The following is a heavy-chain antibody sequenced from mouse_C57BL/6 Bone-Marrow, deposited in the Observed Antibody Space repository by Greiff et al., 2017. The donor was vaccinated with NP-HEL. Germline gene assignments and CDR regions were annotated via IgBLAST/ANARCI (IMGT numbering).Heavy chain of an antibody. J-gene: IGHJ3*01. CDR2: IYPRSGNT. D-gene: IGHD1-1*01. CDR3: APTTGWFAY. Sequence: QVQLQQSGAELARPGASVKLSCKASGYTFTSYGISWVKQRTGQGLEWIGEIYPRSGNTYYNEKFKGKATLTADKSSSTAYMELRSLTSEDSAVYFCAPTTGWFAYWGQGTLVTVSA. V-gene: IGHV1-81*01. CDR1: GYTFTSYG.